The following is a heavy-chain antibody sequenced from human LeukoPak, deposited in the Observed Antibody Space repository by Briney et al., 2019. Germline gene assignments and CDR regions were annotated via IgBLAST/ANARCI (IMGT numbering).Heavy chain of an antibody. D-gene: IGHD6-13*01. Sequence: SEALSLTCTVSGASIRSNIYYWGWIRQSPGKGLEWIGYIYYSGTTNYNPSLKSRVTMSVDMSKNQFSLKLRSVAAADTAVYYCARRSSSWKNWFDPWGQGTLVTVSS. CDR3: ARRSSSWKNWFDP. CDR2: IYYSGTT. CDR1: GASIRSNIYY. V-gene: IGHV4-61*05. J-gene: IGHJ5*02.